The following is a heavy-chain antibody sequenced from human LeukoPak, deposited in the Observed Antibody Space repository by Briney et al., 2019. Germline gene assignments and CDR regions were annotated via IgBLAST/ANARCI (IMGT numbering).Heavy chain of an antibody. D-gene: IGHD1-7*01. CDR1: GFTFSSYE. J-gene: IGHJ4*02. CDR2: ISSSGSTI. V-gene: IGHV3-48*03. CDR3: ARAGLELEAFDY. Sequence: GGSLRLSCAASGFTFSSYEMNWVRQAPGKGLEWVSYISSSGSTIYYADSVKGRFTISRGNAKNSLYLQMNSLRAEDTAVYYCARAGLELEAFDYWGQGTLVTVSS.